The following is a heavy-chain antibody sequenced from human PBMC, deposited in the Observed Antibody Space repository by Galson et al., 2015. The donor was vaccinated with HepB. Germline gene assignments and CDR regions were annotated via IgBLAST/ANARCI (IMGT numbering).Heavy chain of an antibody. CDR3: ARGGRLGELPSFDY. Sequence: SVKVSCKASGYSFTNYGISWVRQAPGQGPEWMGWINSYNGNTNYVQHLQGRVTMTTDASTNMAYMEMRSLRSGDTAVYYCARGGRLGELPSFDYWGQGTLVTVSS. CDR1: GYSFTNYG. V-gene: IGHV1-18*01. CDR2: INSYNGNT. J-gene: IGHJ4*02. D-gene: IGHD3-16*01.